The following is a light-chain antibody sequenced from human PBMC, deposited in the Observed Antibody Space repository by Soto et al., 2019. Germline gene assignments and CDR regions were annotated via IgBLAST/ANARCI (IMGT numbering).Light chain of an antibody. CDR3: QQLNSYPLT. J-gene: IGKJ4*01. CDR2: AAS. V-gene: IGKV1-9*01. Sequence: DIQMTQSPSTLSGSVGDGVTITCRASQGISSYLAWYQQKPGKAPKLLIYAASTLQSGVPSRFSGSGSGTDFTLTISSLQPEDFATYYCQQLNSYPLTFGGGTKVDIK. CDR1: QGISSY.